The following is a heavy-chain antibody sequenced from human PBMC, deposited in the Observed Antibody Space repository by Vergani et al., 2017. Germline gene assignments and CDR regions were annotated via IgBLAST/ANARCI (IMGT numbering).Heavy chain of an antibody. J-gene: IGHJ6*03. CDR1: GGSFTSYH. V-gene: IGHV4-34*01. CDR3: ARVNTETNGHLYYYYYMDI. D-gene: IGHD4-11*01. CDR2: IDHTGRP. Sequence: QVQLQQWGGGLLKPSETLSLTCVVNGGSFTSYHWTWIRQSPGEGLEWVGHIDHTGRPDYNPSLKSRLIMSVDKSRNQFSMTLNSVTATDTAIYFCARVNTETNGHLYYYYYMDIWGQGTAVTVS.